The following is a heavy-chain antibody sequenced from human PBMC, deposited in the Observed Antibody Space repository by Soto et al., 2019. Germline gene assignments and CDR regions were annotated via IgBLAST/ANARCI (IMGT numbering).Heavy chain of an antibody. CDR1: GFTFSSYS. D-gene: IGHD6-6*01. J-gene: IGHJ3*02. CDR3: ARDRSIAARDAFDI. V-gene: IGHV3-21*01. Sequence: GGSLRLSCAASGFTFSSYSMNWVRQAPGKGLEWVSSISSSSSYIYYADSVKGRFTISRDNAKNSLCLQMNSLRAEDTAVYYCARDRSIAARDAFDIWGQGTMVTVSS. CDR2: ISSSSSYI.